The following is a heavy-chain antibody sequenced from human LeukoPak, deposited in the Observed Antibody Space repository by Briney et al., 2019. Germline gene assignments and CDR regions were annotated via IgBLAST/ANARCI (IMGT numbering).Heavy chain of an antibody. D-gene: IGHD6-13*01. CDR1: GGSFSGYY. V-gene: IGHV4-34*01. Sequence: SETLSLTCAVYGGSFSGYYWSWIRQPPGKGLEWIGEINHSGSTNYNPSLKSRVTISVDTSKNQFSLKLSSVTAADTAVYYCASNIAAAGTGVRFDPWGQGTLVTVSS. CDR2: INHSGST. J-gene: IGHJ5*02. CDR3: ASNIAAAGTGVRFDP.